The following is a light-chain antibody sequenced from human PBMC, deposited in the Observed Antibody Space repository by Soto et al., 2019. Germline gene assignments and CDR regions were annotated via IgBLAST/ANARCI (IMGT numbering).Light chain of an antibody. CDR1: SSNIGSNT. V-gene: IGLV1-44*01. J-gene: IGLJ1*01. CDR2: NNN. Sequence: QSVLTQPPSASGTPGQTVTISCSGSSSNIGSNTVTWYQQLPGTAPKLLIYNNNKRPSGVPDRFSGSKSGTSASLAISGLQSEDEADYYCAAWDDSLNGLVFGTGTKLTVL. CDR3: AAWDDSLNGLV.